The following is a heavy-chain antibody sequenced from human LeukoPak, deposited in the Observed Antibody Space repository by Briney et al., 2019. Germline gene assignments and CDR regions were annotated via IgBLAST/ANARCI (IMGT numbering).Heavy chain of an antibody. D-gene: IGHD5-18*01. CDR3: VRGYSYGWFDP. Sequence: GGSLRLSCAASGFTFSSYGMSWVRQAPGKGLEWVGFIRSKAYGGTTEYAASVKGRFTISRDNSKNTLYLQMNSLRADDTAVYYCVRGYSYGWFDPWGQGTLVTVSS. J-gene: IGHJ5*02. CDR1: GFTFSSYG. CDR2: IRSKAYGGTT. V-gene: IGHV3-71*01.